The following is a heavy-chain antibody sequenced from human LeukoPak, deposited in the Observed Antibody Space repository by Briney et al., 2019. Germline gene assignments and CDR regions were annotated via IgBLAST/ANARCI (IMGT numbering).Heavy chain of an antibody. D-gene: IGHD6-13*01. V-gene: IGHV3-30*04. CDR3: AKEGYSRGYYSYYYMDV. J-gene: IGHJ6*03. CDR2: VSNDGTKK. CDR1: GFTFSSYP. Sequence: PGGSLRLSCAASGFTFSSYPMHWVRQAPGKGLEWVAVVSNDGTKKYYADSVKGRFTISRDNSKNTLYLQMNSLRAEDTAVYYCAKEGYSRGYYSYYYMDVWGKGTTVTVSS.